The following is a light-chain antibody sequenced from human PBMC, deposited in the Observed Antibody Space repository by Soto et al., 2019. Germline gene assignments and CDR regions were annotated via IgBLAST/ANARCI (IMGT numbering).Light chain of an antibody. J-gene: IGKJ4*01. CDR1: QSVSSS. CDR3: QQRSDWPLT. Sequence: EIVLTQSPATLSLSSGERATLSCRASQSVSSSLAWYRQKPGQAPRLLIYDTSNRATGIPARFSGSGSGTDFTLTISSLEPEDFAVYYCQQRSDWPLTFGGGTKVEIK. CDR2: DTS. V-gene: IGKV3-11*01.